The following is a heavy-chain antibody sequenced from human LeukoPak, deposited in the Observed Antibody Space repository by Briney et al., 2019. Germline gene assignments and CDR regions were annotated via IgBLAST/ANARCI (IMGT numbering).Heavy chain of an antibody. CDR1: GGNFRNYG. V-gene: IGHV1-69*13. CDR3: ATDPNPYSSTSGYFDF. CDR2: MLPIFGTA. J-gene: IGHJ4*02. Sequence: GASVKVSCKASGGNFRNYGFHWVRQAPGQGLECMGGMLPIFGTANYAQKFQGRVTITADESSNTASLDLSSLTSEDTAVYYCATDPNPYSSTSGYFDFWGQGTLVTVSS. D-gene: IGHD6-13*01.